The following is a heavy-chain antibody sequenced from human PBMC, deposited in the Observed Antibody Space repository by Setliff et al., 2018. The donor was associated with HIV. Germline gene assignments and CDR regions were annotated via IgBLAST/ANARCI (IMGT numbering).Heavy chain of an antibody. CDR2: FHHSGST. V-gene: IGHV4-39*01. CDR1: GGSISSSSYY. D-gene: IGHD3-10*02. Sequence: SETLSLTCNVSGGSISSSSYYWGWIRQSPGKGLAWIGSFHHSGSTSYNPSLRSRLTISVDTSKNQFSLKLTSVTAADTAVYYCARPLTTSYYFWGDAFAIWGQGTMVTVSS. J-gene: IGHJ3*02. CDR3: ARPLTTSYYFWGDAFAI.